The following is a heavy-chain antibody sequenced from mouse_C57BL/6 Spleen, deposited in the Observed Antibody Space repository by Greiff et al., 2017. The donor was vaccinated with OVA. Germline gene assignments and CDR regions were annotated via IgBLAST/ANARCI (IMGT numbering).Heavy chain of an antibody. Sequence: VQLQQPGAELVRPGSSVKLSCKASGYTFTSYWMHWVKQRPIQGLEWIGNIDPSDSDTHYNQKFKDKATLTVDKSSSTAYMQLSSLTSEDSAVYYCSKKGGKYFDYWGQGTTLTVSS. J-gene: IGHJ2*01. CDR1: GYTFTSYW. V-gene: IGHV1-52*01. CDR3: SKKGGKYFDY. CDR2: IDPSDSDT. D-gene: IGHD1-1*02.